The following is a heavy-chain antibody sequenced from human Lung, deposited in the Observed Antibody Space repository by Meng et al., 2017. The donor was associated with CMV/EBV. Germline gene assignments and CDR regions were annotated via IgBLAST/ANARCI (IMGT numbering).Heavy chain of an antibody. D-gene: IGHD3-16*02. V-gene: IGHV1-2*02. CDR2: INPNSGGT. CDR1: GYTFTGYY. CDR3: ARTQGPAHVGSYRYYYYYHMDV. Sequence: ASVKVSCKASGYTFTGYYIHWVRQAPGQGLEWMGWINPNSGGTKYAQKFQGRVTMTRDTSINTAYMDLNGLRSDEPAAYYCARTQGPAHVGSYRYYYYYHMDVWXQGTPVXVSS. J-gene: IGHJ6*02.